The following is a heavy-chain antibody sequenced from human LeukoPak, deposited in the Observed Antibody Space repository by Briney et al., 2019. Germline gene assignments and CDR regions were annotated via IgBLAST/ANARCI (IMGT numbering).Heavy chain of an antibody. D-gene: IGHD2-2*01. J-gene: IGHJ4*02. CDR3: ARYCTSTTCILRGFDY. CDR1: GYSFTSGHY. V-gene: IGHV4-38-2*01. CDR2: IYHTGSA. Sequence: SQTLSLTCSVSGYSFTSGHYWGWIRQPPGKGLEWIANIYHTGSAHYNPSLKSRVTISVDTSKNQFSLKLSSVTAADTAVYYCARYCTSTTCILRGFDYWGQGTLVTVSS.